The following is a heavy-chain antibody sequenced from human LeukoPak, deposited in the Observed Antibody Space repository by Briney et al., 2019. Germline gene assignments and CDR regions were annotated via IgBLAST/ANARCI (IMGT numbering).Heavy chain of an antibody. D-gene: IGHD4-17*01. CDR1: GFTLSGYS. V-gene: IGHV3-7*01. Sequence: GGSLRLSCAGSGFTLSGYSLNWVRQAPGKGLEWVANIKQDGSEKYYVDSVKGRFTISRDNTKNSLYLQMNSPRAEDTAVYYCARDPEMTTVTTNAFDIWGQGTMVTVSS. J-gene: IGHJ3*02. CDR3: ARDPEMTTVTTNAFDI. CDR2: IKQDGSEK.